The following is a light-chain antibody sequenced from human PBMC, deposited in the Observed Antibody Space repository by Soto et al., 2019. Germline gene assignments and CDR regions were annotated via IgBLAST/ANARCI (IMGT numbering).Light chain of an antibody. CDR2: EAS. V-gene: IGKV1-5*03. J-gene: IGKJ5*01. CDR3: QQYSNWPPIT. CDR1: QRISSW. Sequence: LTHSASTLSSSQGDTVTITCRASQRISSWLAWYQQKPGNAPKLLIYEASSLPSGVPSRFSGSGSGTEFTLTISSLQSEDFAVYYCQQYSNWPPITFGQGTLLEIK.